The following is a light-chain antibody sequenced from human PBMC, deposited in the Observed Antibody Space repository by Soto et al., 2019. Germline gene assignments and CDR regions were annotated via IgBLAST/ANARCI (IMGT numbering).Light chain of an antibody. V-gene: IGKV1-39*01. CDR3: QQSYSTPHT. J-gene: IGKJ2*01. Sequence: ETQMTQSPSSLSASVGDRVTITCRASQSPSSYLNWYQQKPGQAPKLLIYAASSLQSGVPSRFSCSGSGTDCTLTISSLQPEDFATYYWQQSYSTPHTFGQGTKLEVK. CDR2: AAS. CDR1: QSPSSY.